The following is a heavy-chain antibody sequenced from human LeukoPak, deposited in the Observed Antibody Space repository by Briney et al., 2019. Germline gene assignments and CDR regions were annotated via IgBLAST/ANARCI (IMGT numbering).Heavy chain of an antibody. CDR1: GYTFTGYY. Sequence: GASVKVSCKASGYTFTGYYMHWVRQAPGRGLEWMGWINPNSGGTNYAQKFQGRVTMTRDTSISTAYMELSRLRSDDTAVYYCARDHSSSVDSTMGYWGQGTLVTVSS. J-gene: IGHJ4*02. D-gene: IGHD6-6*01. V-gene: IGHV1-2*02. CDR2: INPNSGGT. CDR3: ARDHSSSVDSTMGY.